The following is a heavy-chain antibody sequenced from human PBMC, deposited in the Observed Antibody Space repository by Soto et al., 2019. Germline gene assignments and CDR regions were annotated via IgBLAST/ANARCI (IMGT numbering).Heavy chain of an antibody. Sequence: LRVSCAASGFTFSKAWMSWVRQAPGKGLEWVGRIKAKSDGGTTDYAAPLKDRFTISSDDSKNTLYLQMSSLKIEDTAVYFCTTPNIGDYDWGQGALVTVSS. V-gene: IGHV3-15*05. CDR3: TTPNIGDYD. CDR1: GFTFSKAW. J-gene: IGHJ4*01. D-gene: IGHD2-21*01. CDR2: IKAKSDGGTT.